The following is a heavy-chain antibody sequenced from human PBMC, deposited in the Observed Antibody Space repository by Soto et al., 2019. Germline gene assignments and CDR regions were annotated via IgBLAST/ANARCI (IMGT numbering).Heavy chain of an antibody. Sequence: GGSLRLSCAASGFTFSNAWMSWVRQAPGKGLEWVGRIKSKTDGGTTDYAGPVTGRFTISRDYSKITLDLQMNSQNTEDTAVYYCTTDPEYSSLPYYYYYIDVWGKGTPVTVSS. CDR1: GFTFSNAW. J-gene: IGHJ6*03. CDR3: TTDPEYSSLPYYYYYIDV. V-gene: IGHV3-15*01. CDR2: IKSKTDGGTT. D-gene: IGHD6-6*01.